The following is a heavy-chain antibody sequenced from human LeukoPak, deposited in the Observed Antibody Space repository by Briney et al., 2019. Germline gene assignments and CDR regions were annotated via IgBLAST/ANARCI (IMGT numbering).Heavy chain of an antibody. J-gene: IGHJ6*02. Sequence: SETLSLTCAVYGGSFSGYYWSWIRQPPGKGLEWIGEINHSGSTNYNPSLKSRVTISVDTSKNQFSLKLSSVTAADTAVYYCARGRSYGSGSCYTSHYYGMDVWGQGTTVTVSS. CDR1: GGSFSGYY. D-gene: IGHD3-10*01. V-gene: IGHV4-34*01. CDR3: ARGRSYGSGSCYTSHYYGMDV. CDR2: INHSGST.